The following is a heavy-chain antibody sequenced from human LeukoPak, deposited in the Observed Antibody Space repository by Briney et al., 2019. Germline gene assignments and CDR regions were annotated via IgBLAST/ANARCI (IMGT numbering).Heavy chain of an antibody. D-gene: IGHD2-15*01. CDR3: ARGYCSGGTCYLVENWLDP. J-gene: IGHJ5*02. CDR1: GYTLTDYY. CDR2: INPNSGGT. Sequence: ASVKVSCKASGYTLTDYYIYWVRQAPGQGLEWMGRINPNSGGTDYAQNFQGRVTMTRDTSISTAYMELSRLRSDDTAVYYCARGYCSGGTCYLVENWLDPWGQGTLVTVSS. V-gene: IGHV1-2*06.